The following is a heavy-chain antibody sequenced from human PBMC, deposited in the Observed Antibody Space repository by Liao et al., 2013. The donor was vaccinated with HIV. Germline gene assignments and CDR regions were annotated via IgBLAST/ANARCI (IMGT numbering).Heavy chain of an antibody. Sequence: QVQLQESGPGLVKPSQTLSLTCSVSGGSISSGSYYWSWTRLPAGKGLEWIGRVYTSGGTSYNPSLKSRVTISADASKNQFSLNLSSVTAADTAVYYCARDEGHRFGDYYYYYMATWGKGTRVTV. V-gene: IGHV4-61*02. D-gene: IGHD3-16*01. CDR2: VYTSGGT. CDR3: ARDEGHRFGDYYYYYMAT. J-gene: IGHJ6*03. CDR1: GGSISSGSYY.